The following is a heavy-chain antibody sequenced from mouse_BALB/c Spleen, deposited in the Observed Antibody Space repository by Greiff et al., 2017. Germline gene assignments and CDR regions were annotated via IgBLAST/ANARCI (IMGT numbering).Heavy chain of an antibody. Sequence: EVKLVESGGGLVQPGGSRKLSCAASGFTFSSFGMHWVRQAPEKGLEWVAYISSGSSTIYYADTVKGRFTISRDNPKNTLFLQMTSLRSEDTAMYYCAREGITTATYYYAMDYWGQGTSVTVSS. J-gene: IGHJ4*01. V-gene: IGHV5-17*02. D-gene: IGHD1-2*01. CDR3: AREGITTATYYYAMDY. CDR1: GFTFSSFG. CDR2: ISSGSSTI.